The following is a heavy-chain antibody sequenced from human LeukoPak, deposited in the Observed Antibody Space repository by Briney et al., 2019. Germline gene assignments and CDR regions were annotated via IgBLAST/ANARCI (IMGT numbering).Heavy chain of an antibody. J-gene: IGHJ4*02. V-gene: IGHV4-39*01. D-gene: IGHD3-22*01. CDR2: IYYSGST. CDR3: ARHGYDSSGYYAYYFDY. Sequence: KTSETLSLTCTVSGGSISSSSYYWGWIRQPPGKGLEWIGSIYYSGSTYYNPSLKSRVTISVDTSKNQFSLKLSSVTAADTAVYYCARHGYDSSGYYAYYFDYWGQGTLVTVSS. CDR1: GGSISSSSYY.